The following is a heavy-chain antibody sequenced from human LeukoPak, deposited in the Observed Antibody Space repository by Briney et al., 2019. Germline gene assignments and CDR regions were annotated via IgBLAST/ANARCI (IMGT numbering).Heavy chain of an antibody. CDR1: GFTFSSYW. Sequence: SGGSLRLSCAASGFTFSSYWMHWVRQAPGKGLVWVSRINSDGSSTSYADSVKGRFTISRDNAKNTLYLQMNSLRAEDTAVYYCARDKLGVGYYDSSGYYLDYWGQGTLVTVSS. D-gene: IGHD3-22*01. CDR2: INSDGSST. CDR3: ARDKLGVGYYDSSGYYLDY. J-gene: IGHJ4*02. V-gene: IGHV3-74*01.